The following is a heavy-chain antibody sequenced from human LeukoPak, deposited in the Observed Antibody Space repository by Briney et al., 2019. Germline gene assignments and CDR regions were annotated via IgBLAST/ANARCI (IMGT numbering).Heavy chain of an antibody. J-gene: IGHJ3*02. V-gene: IGHV3-23*01. CDR3: ARYSLYGDLTDAFDI. CDR2: ISGSGGST. Sequence: GGSLRLSCAASGFTSSSYWMSWVRQAPGKGLEWVSAISGSGGSTYYADSVKGRFTISRDNSKNTLYLQMNSLRAEDTAVYYCARYSLYGDLTDAFDIWGQGTMVTVSS. CDR1: GFTSSSYW. D-gene: IGHD4-17*01.